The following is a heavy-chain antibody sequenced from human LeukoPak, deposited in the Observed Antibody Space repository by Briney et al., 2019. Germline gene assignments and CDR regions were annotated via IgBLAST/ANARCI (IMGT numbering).Heavy chain of an antibody. CDR2: IYYSGST. Sequence: SETLSLTCTVSGGSISSGDYYWSWIRQPPGKGPEWIGYIYYSGSTYYNPTLKSRVTISVDTSKNQFSLKLSSVTAADTAVYYCARGSGGWYDYWGQGSLLTVSS. V-gene: IGHV4-30-4*01. CDR3: ARGSGGWYDY. D-gene: IGHD6-19*01. CDR1: GGSISSGDYY. J-gene: IGHJ4*02.